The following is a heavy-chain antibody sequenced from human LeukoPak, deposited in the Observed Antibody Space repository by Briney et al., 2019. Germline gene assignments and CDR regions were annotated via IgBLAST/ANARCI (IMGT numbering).Heavy chain of an antibody. V-gene: IGHV3-21*01. J-gene: IGHJ4*02. Sequence: GGSLRLSCAASGFTFSSYRMSWVRQAPGKGLEWVSAISSSSSSYQHYANSGKGRFTLSRDNPKNSLYLQMNSLRAEDTAVYYCASEPRGIAASGGDYWGQGTLVTVSS. D-gene: IGHD6-13*01. CDR1: GFTFSSYR. CDR2: ISSSSSSYQ. CDR3: ASEPRGIAASGGDY.